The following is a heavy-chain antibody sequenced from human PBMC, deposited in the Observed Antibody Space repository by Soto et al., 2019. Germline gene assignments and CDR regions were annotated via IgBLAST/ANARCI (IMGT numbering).Heavy chain of an antibody. J-gene: IGHJ4*02. CDR3: AKDRSSSWAIDY. CDR1: GFTFRNYG. D-gene: IGHD6-13*01. Sequence: QVQLVESGGGVVQPGRSLRLSCAASGFTFRNYGLHWVRQAPGKGLEWVAVISYDGSNKYCADSVKGRFTISRDNSKNTLYLQMNSLRADDTAVYYCAKDRSSSWAIDYWVQGTLVTVSS. V-gene: IGHV3-30*18. CDR2: ISYDGSNK.